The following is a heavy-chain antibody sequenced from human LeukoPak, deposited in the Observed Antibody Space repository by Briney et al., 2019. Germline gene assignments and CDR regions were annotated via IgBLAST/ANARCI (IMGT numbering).Heavy chain of an antibody. V-gene: IGHV5-10-1*01. CDR1: GYSFTCYW. CDR3: ARHFTPNSSGRYDESELDY. D-gene: IGHD6-19*01. J-gene: IGHJ4*02. Sequence: GESLKISCKGSGYSFTCYWISWVRQMPGKGLEWMGRIDPSDSYTNYSPSFQGHVTISADKSISTAYLQWSSLKASDTAMYYCARHFTPNSSGRYDESELDYWGQGTLVTVSS. CDR2: IDPSDSYT.